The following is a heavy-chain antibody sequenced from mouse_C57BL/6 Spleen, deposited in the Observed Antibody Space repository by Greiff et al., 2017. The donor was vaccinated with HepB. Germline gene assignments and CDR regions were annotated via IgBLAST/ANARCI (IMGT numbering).Heavy chain of an antibody. CDR1: GFTFSSYA. CDR2: ISDGGSYT. CDR3: ARGGGFDY. V-gene: IGHV5-4*01. Sequence: EVHLVESGGGLVKPGGSLKLSCAASGFTFSSYAMSWVRQTPEKRLEWVATISDGGSYTYYPDNVKGRFTISRDNAKNNLYLQMSHLKSEDTAMYYCARGGGFDYWGQGTTLTVSS. J-gene: IGHJ2*01.